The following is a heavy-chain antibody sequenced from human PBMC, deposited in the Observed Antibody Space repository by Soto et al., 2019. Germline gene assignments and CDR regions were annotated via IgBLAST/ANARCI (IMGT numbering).Heavy chain of an antibody. CDR3: ASCQSVAAPFDP. D-gene: IGHD2-15*01. CDR2: ISYDGSNK. Sequence: QVQLVESGGGVVQPGRSLRLSCAASGFTFSSYAMHWVRQAPGKGLEWVAVISYDGSNKYYADSVKGRFTISRDNSKNTLYLQMNSLRAEDTAVYYCASCQSVAAPFDPWGQGTLFTVSS. J-gene: IGHJ5*02. CDR1: GFTFSSYA. V-gene: IGHV3-30-3*01.